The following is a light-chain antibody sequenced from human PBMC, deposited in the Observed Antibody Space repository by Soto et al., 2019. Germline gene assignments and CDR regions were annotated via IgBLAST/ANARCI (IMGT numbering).Light chain of an antibody. J-gene: IGKJ2*01. CDR3: QHSYITPRYT. Sequence: DIQITQSPSSLSASVGDRVTITCRARQSIYSHLNWYQHKAGRPPRLLIFASYILEGGVPSRFSGSVSDTYFTLTIDSLQPEDVATYYCQHSYITPRYTFGQGTKVEI. CDR2: ASY. CDR1: QSIYSH. V-gene: IGKV1-39*01.